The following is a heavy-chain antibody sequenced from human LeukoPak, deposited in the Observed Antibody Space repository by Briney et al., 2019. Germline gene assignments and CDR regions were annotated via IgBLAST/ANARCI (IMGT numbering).Heavy chain of an antibody. CDR3: ARGEAAAGDYYYYYMDV. CDR2: IYYSGST. Sequence: SETLSLTCTVSGGSISSYYWSWIRQPPGKGLEWIGYIYYSGSTNYNPSLKSRVTISVDTSKNQFSLKLSSVTAADTAVYYCARGEAAAGDYYYYYMDVWGKGTTVTVSS. CDR1: GGSISSYY. V-gene: IGHV4-59*01. D-gene: IGHD6-13*01. J-gene: IGHJ6*03.